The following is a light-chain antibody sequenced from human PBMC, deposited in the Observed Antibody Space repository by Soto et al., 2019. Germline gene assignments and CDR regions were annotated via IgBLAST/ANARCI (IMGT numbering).Light chain of an antibody. CDR2: EVS. Sequence: QSALTQPPSASGSPGQSVTISCTGTSSDVGGYNYVSWYQQHPGKAPKLMIYEVSKRPSGVPDRFSGSKSGNTASLTVSGLQAEDEADYYCSSYAGSNNLYDVFGTGTKVTVL. CDR3: SSYAGSNNLYDV. V-gene: IGLV2-8*01. CDR1: SSDVGGYNY. J-gene: IGLJ1*01.